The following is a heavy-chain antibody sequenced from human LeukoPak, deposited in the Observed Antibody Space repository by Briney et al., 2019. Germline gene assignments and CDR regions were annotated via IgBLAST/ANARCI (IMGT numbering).Heavy chain of an antibody. Sequence: SETVSLTCTVSGGSISSRNYYWGWIRQPPGKGLEWIGRMYHTGNIYHNPSLESRASISVDTSKNQFSVRLSSVTAADTAVYYCARHLYYYGSGSRYFDYWGQGTLVTVSS. V-gene: IGHV4-39*01. CDR3: ARHLYYYGSGSRYFDY. J-gene: IGHJ4*02. CDR1: GGSISSRNYY. D-gene: IGHD3-10*01. CDR2: MYHTGNI.